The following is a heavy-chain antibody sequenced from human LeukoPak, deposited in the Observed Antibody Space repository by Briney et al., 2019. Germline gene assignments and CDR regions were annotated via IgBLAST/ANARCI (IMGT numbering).Heavy chain of an antibody. CDR2: IRYDGSNK. J-gene: IGHJ6*03. D-gene: IGHD3-10*01. CDR3: AKDSLYVVGSGSYYKDYYYYYMDV. Sequence: PGGSLRLSCAASGFTFSSYGMHWVRQAPGKGLEWVAFIRYDGSNKYYADSVKGRFTISRDNSKNTLYLQMNSLRAEDTAVYYCAKDSLYVVGSGSYYKDYYYYYMDVWGKGTTVTISS. CDR1: GFTFSSYG. V-gene: IGHV3-30*02.